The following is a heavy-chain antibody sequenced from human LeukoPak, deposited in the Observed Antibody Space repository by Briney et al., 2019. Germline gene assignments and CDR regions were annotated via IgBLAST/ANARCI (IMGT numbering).Heavy chain of an antibody. CDR1: EFTFSSYW. Sequence: PGGSLRLSCAASEFTFSSYWMSWVRQAPGKGLEWVSALSGSGGSTYHADSVKGRFTISRDNSKNTLSLQMNSLRAEDTAVYYCAKERAGRGITVFDYWGQGTLVTVSS. J-gene: IGHJ4*02. D-gene: IGHD3-10*01. CDR2: LSGSGGST. CDR3: AKERAGRGITVFDY. V-gene: IGHV3-23*01.